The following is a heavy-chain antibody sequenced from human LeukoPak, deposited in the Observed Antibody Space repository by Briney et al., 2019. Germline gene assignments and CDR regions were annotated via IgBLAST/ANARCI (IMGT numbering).Heavy chain of an antibody. J-gene: IGHJ4*02. CDR2: ISSSSSTI. CDR1: GFTLSSYS. CDR3: AKDYDFWSGYGFDY. V-gene: IGHV3-48*01. Sequence: GGSLRLSCAASGFTLSSYSMNWVRQAPGKGLEWVSYISSSSSTIYYADSVKGRFTISRDNAKNSLYLQMNSLRAEDTAVYYCAKDYDFWSGYGFDYWGQGTLVTVSS. D-gene: IGHD3-3*01.